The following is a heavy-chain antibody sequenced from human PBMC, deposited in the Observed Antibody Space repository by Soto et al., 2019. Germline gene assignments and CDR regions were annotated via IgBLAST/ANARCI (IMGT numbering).Heavy chain of an antibody. V-gene: IGHV1-2*04. CDR1: GYTFTGCY. J-gene: IGHJ6*02. CDR2: INPNSGGT. Sequence: ASVKVSCKASGYTFTGCYMHWVRQAPGQGLEWMGWINPNSGGTNYAQKFQGWVTMTRDTSISTAYMELSRLRSDDTAVYYCATSLRGYCSSTSCYADYYYGMDVWGQGTTVTVS. CDR3: ATSLRGYCSSTSCYADYYYGMDV. D-gene: IGHD2-2*01.